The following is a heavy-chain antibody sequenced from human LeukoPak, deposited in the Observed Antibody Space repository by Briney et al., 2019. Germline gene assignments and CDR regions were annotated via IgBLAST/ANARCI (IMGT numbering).Heavy chain of an antibody. CDR2: ISADGGDI. CDR1: GFIFSNNI. Sequence: GGSLRLSCATSGFIFSNNIMNWVRQAPGKGLEWVSVISADGGDIYYADSVNGRFTISRDNSKNTLHLQMDSLRAEDTAVYYCAKDPPHSDRSIYSDNSWGQGTLVTVSS. V-gene: IGHV3-23*01. J-gene: IGHJ4*02. CDR3: AKDPPHSDRSIYSDNS. D-gene: IGHD3-22*01.